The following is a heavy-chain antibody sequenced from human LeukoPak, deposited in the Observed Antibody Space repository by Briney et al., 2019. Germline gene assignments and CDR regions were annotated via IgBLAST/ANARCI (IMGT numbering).Heavy chain of an antibody. J-gene: IGHJ4*02. V-gene: IGHV4-61*02. CDR3: AREFYSSGWETYYLDY. Sequence: PSETLSLTCTVSGGSISSGSYYWSWIRQPAGKGLEWIGRIYTSGSTNYNPSLKSRVTISVDTSKNQFSLKLSSMTAADTAVYYCAREFYSSGWETYYLDYWGQGTLVTVSS. CDR2: IYTSGST. D-gene: IGHD6-19*01. CDR1: GGSISSGSYY.